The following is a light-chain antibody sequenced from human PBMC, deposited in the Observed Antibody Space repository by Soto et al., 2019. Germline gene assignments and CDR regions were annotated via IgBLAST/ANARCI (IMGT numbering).Light chain of an antibody. J-gene: IGKJ4*01. V-gene: IGKV3-20*01. CDR2: RAS. CDR1: HSVSSDY. CDR3: QQYGSSLLT. Sequence: IVWTQSAGTMSLSPGQSATLSCRGRHSVSSDYLAWYQQKPGQTPKVLIYRASSRATGIPDRFSVSGSGTDFTLTISRLQTEDGAVYDCQQYGSSLLTFGGGTKVDIK.